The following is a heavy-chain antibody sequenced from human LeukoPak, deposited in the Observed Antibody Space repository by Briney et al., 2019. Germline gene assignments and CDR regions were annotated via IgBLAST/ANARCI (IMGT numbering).Heavy chain of an antibody. D-gene: IGHD3-10*01. V-gene: IGHV4-61*01. CDR2: IYYSGST. CDR1: GGSVSRGSYY. J-gene: IGHJ4*02. CDR3: ARFAYGSGSD. Sequence: SDTLSLTCTLSGGSVSRGSYYWSWIRRPPGKGLEWIGYIYYSGSTNYHPSLKSRVPISVDTSKTQFSLKLTAGTAADTPVYYWARFAYGSGSDWGQGTLVTVSS.